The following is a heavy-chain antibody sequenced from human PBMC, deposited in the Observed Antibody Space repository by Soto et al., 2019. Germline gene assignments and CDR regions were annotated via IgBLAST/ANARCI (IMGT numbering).Heavy chain of an antibody. CDR1: GFTFSTYA. Sequence: GGSLRLSCAASGFTFSTYAMSWVRQAPGKGLEWVSLISGSGGSTYYADSVKGRFTIARDNPRNTLHLQMNSLRAEDTAVYYCAKDQAFGELGAACFQHWGQGTLVTVSS. CDR2: ISGSGGST. CDR3: AKDQAFGELGAACFQH. J-gene: IGHJ1*01. D-gene: IGHD3-10*01. V-gene: IGHV3-23*01.